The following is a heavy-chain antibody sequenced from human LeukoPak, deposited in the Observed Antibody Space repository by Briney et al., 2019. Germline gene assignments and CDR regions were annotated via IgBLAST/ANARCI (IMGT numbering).Heavy chain of an antibody. CDR2: IDPSDSYT. V-gene: IGHV5-10-1*01. J-gene: IGHJ4*02. CDR1: GYSFNSYW. Sequence: PGESLKISCKGSGYSFNSYWISWVRQMPGKGLEWMGRIDPSDSYTNYSPPFQGHVTISADKSISTVYLQWSSLKASDTAMYYCARHSAGIVVAGKWGQGTLVTVSS. D-gene: IGHD6-19*01. CDR3: ARHSAGIVVAGK.